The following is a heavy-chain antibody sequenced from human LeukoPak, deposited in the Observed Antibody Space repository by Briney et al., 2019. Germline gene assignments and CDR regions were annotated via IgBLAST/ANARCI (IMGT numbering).Heavy chain of an antibody. D-gene: IGHD3/OR15-3a*01. CDR3: AKRGVVIRVILVGFHKEAYYFES. CDR2: ISDSGGST. CDR1: GITLSNYG. Sequence: GGSLRLSCAVSGITLSNYGMSWVRQAPGKGLEWVAGISDSGGSTKYADSVKGRFTIARDNRKNTLYLQMNSLRAEDTAVYFCAKRGVVIRVILVGFHKEAYYFESWGQGALVTVSS. J-gene: IGHJ4*02. V-gene: IGHV3-23*01.